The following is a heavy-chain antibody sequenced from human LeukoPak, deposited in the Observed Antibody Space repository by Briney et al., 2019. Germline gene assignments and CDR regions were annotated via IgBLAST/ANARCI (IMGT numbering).Heavy chain of an antibody. V-gene: IGHV3-48*03. CDR2: ISSSDSTI. D-gene: IGHD6-19*01. CDR3: ARVDSSGWQFDY. J-gene: IGHJ4*02. CDR1: GFTFSSYE. Sequence: PGGSLRLSCAASGFTFSSYEMNWVRQAPGKGLEWVSYISSSDSTIYYADSVKGRFTISRDNAKNSLYLQMNSLRAEDTAVYYCARVDSSGWQFDYWGQGTLVTVSS.